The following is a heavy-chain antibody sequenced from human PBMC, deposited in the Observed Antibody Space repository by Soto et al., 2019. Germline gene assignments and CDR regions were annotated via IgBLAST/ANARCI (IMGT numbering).Heavy chain of an antibody. D-gene: IGHD6-6*01. J-gene: IGHJ4*02. V-gene: IGHV3-23*01. Sequence: GWSLRLSCAASGFTFSSYAMNLVRQAPGKGLEWVSSITAKSGSTYYADSVKGRFTISRDNSKNTLSLQMNSLRVEDTAVYYCAKVQPSLTTRPDYFDRWGQGTLVTVSS. CDR2: ITAKSGST. CDR1: GFTFSSYA. CDR3: AKVQPSLTTRPDYFDR.